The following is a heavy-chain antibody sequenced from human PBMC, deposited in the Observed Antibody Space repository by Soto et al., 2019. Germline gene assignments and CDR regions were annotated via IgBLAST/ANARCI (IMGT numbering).Heavy chain of an antibody. CDR3: AKGPPHHIAALAFDI. J-gene: IGHJ3*02. CDR1: GFTFSSYG. V-gene: IGHV3-30*18. D-gene: IGHD6-6*01. CDR2: ISYDGSNK. Sequence: PGGSLRLSCAASGFTFSSYGMHWVRQAPGKGLEWVAVISYDGSNKYYADSVKGRFTISRDNSKNTLYLQMNSLRAEDTAVYYCAKGPPHHIAALAFDIWGQGTMVTVSS.